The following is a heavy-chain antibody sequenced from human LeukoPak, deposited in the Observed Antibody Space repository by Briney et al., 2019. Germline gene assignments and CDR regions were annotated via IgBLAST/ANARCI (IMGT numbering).Heavy chain of an antibody. D-gene: IGHD6-13*01. J-gene: IGHJ4*02. Sequence: SGTPSLTCAVSGGSISRGNWWSWVRQPPGKGPEWIGEIYHSGSTNYNPSLKSRVTISVDTSKNQFSPKLSSVTAADTAVYYCAKKAAASAADYWGQGTLVTVSS. CDR3: AKKAAASAADY. CDR1: GGSISRGNW. V-gene: IGHV4-4*02. CDR2: IYHSGST.